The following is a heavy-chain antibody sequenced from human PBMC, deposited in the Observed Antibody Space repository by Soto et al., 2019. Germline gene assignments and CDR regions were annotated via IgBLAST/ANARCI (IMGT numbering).Heavy chain of an antibody. D-gene: IGHD3-10*01. J-gene: IGHJ6*03. CDR2: IYHSGST. Sequence: SETLSLTCTVSGGSISSYNWSWIGQPPGEGLEGIGDIYHSGSTNYNPSLKSRVTISVDKSKNQFSLKLSSVTAADTAVYYCARFSTDYYGSGSYYNVYYYYYYMDVWGKGTTVTVSS. CDR1: GGSISSYN. V-gene: IGHV4-59*12. CDR3: ARFSTDYYGSGSYYNVYYYYYYMDV.